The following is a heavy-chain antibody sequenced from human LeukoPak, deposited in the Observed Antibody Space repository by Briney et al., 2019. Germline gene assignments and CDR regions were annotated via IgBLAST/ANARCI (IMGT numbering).Heavy chain of an antibody. V-gene: IGHV3-7*01. J-gene: IGHJ4*02. D-gene: IGHD4-11*01. CDR3: ARDRESESDSEGDY. Sequence: GGSLRLSCSASGLTFSRFWTSWVRQAPGKGLEYVALIKQGGSEIFHMDSVKGRFTISRDDATNSLYLQMNSLRVEDTALYYCARDRESESDSEGDYWGQGTLVTVSS. CDR2: IKQGGSEI. CDR1: GLTFSRFW.